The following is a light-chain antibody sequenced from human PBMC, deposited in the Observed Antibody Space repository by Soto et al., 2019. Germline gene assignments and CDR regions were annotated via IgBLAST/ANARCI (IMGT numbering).Light chain of an antibody. V-gene: IGLV2-14*01. CDR1: SSDVGGYNY. Sequence: QSALTQPASVSGSPGQSITISCTGTSSDVGGYNYVSWYQQHPGKAPKLMIYDVSNRPSGVSYRFSGSKSGNTASLTISGLQAEDEADYYCRSYTSSSTDVVFGGGTKLTVL. CDR3: RSYTSSSTDVV. CDR2: DVS. J-gene: IGLJ2*01.